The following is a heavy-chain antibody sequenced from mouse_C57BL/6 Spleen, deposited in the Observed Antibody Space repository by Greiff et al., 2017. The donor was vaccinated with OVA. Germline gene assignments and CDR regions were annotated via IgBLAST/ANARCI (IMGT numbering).Heavy chain of an antibody. D-gene: IGHD1-1*01. CDR2: IDPSDSYT. CDR1: GYTFTSYW. V-gene: IGHV1-50*01. Sequence: VQLQQPGAELVKPGASVKLSCKASGYTFTSYWMQWVKQRPGQGLEWIGEIDPSDSYTNYNQKFKGKATLTVDTSSSTAYMQLSSLTSEDSAVYYCARYGTTVVATGFDYWGQGTTLTVSS. CDR3: ARYGTTVVATGFDY. J-gene: IGHJ2*01.